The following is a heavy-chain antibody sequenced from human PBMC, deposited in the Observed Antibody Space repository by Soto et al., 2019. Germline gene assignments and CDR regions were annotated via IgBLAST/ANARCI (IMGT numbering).Heavy chain of an antibody. Sequence: SLRLSCAASGFTFSSYSMNWVRQAPGRGLEWVSSISSSSSYIYYADSVKGRFTISRDNAKNSLYLQMNSLRAEDTAVYYCARDAGDAAYFDYWGQGTLVTVSS. J-gene: IGHJ4*02. D-gene: IGHD7-27*01. CDR1: GFTFSSYS. CDR2: ISSSSSYI. V-gene: IGHV3-21*01. CDR3: ARDAGDAAYFDY.